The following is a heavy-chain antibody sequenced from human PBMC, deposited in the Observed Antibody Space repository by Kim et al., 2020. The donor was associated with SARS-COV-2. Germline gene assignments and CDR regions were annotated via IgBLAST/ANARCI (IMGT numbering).Heavy chain of an antibody. CDR1: GYTFTSYA. CDR2: INAGNGNT. Sequence: ASVKVSCKASGYTFTSYAMHWVRQAPGQRREWMGWINAGNGNTKYSQKFQGRVTITRDTSASTAYMELSSLRSEDTAVYYCASAGSWFREVFDWGQGTLVTVSS. V-gene: IGHV1-3*01. J-gene: IGHJ4*02. D-gene: IGHD3-10*01. CDR3: ASAGSWFREVFD.